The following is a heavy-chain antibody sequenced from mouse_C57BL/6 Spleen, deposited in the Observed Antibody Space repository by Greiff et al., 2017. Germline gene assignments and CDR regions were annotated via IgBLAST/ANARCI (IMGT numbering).Heavy chain of an antibody. CDR3: ARGRDGYYEGDYFDY. Sequence: VQLQESGAELVRPGTSVKVSCKASGYAFTNYLIEWVKQRPGQGLEWIGVINPGSGGTNYNEKFKGKATLTADKSSSTAYMQLSSLTSEDSAVYFCARGRDGYYEGDYFDYWGQGTTLTVSS. CDR1: GYAFTNYL. V-gene: IGHV1-54*01. D-gene: IGHD2-3*01. CDR2: INPGSGGT. J-gene: IGHJ2*01.